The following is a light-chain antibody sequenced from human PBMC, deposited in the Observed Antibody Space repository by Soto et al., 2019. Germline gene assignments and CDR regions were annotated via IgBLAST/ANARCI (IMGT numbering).Light chain of an antibody. V-gene: IGKV3-20*01. J-gene: IGKJ1*01. CDR3: QQYASLPRT. CDR2: GAS. Sequence: DIVLTQSPDTLSLSPGERATLSCRASQSVSSSNFAWYQQKPAQAPRLLIYGASRRAPGIPERFSGSGSGTDFTLTISRLEPEDFAVYYCQQYASLPRTFGQGTKVEIK. CDR1: QSVSSSN.